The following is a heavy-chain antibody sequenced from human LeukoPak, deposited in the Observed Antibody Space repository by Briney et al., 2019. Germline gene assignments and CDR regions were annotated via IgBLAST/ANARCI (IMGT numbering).Heavy chain of an antibody. J-gene: IGHJ3*02. V-gene: IGHV4-61*05. D-gene: IGHD3-10*01. CDR2: IYYSGST. CDR1: GGSISSSSYY. Sequence: SETLSLTCTVSGGSISSSSYYWSWIRQPPGKGLEWIGYIYYSGSTNYNPSLKSRVTISVDTSKNQFSLKLSSVTAADTAVYYCARRGFFGFGEMEAFDIWGQGTMVTVSS. CDR3: ARRGFFGFGEMEAFDI.